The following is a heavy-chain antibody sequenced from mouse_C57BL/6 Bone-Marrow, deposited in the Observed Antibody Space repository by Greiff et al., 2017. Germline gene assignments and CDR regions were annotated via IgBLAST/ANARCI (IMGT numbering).Heavy chain of an antibody. CDR2: IDPSDSYT. D-gene: IGHD1-1*01. Sequence: QVQLQQPGAELVKPGASVKLSCKASGYTFTSYWMQWVKQRPGQGLEWIGEIDPSDSYTNYNQKFKGKATLTVDTSSSTAYMQLSSLPSEDSAVYDCARDHYGSSYGYFDVWGTGTTVTVSS. CDR3: ARDHYGSSYGYFDV. J-gene: IGHJ1*03. V-gene: IGHV1-50*01. CDR1: GYTFTSYW.